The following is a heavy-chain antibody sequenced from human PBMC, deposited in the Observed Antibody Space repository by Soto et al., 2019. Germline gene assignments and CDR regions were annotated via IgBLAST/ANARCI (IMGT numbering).Heavy chain of an antibody. CDR1: GFTFSSYA. CDR3: AKDRGGIQLWLPHDAFDI. CDR2: ISGSGGST. J-gene: IGHJ3*02. V-gene: IGHV3-23*01. D-gene: IGHD5-18*01. Sequence: GGSLRLSCAASGFTFSSYAMSWVRQAPGKGLEWVSAISGSGGSTYYADSVKGRFTISRDNSKNTLYLQMNSLRAEDTAVYYCAKDRGGIQLWLPHDAFDIWGQGTMVTVSS.